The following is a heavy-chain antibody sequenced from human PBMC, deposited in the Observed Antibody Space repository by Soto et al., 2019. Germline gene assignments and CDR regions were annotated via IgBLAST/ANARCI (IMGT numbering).Heavy chain of an antibody. CDR3: AKYCSGGSRSGPFDY. J-gene: IGHJ4*02. D-gene: IGHD2-15*01. V-gene: IGHV3-23*01. CDR1: GFTFSSYA. Sequence: GGSLRLSCAASGFTFSSYAMSWVRQAPGKGLEWVSAISGSGGSTYYADSVKGRFTISRDNSKNTLYLQMNSLRAEDTAVYYCAKYCSGGSRSGPFDYWGQGTLVTVSS. CDR2: ISGSGGST.